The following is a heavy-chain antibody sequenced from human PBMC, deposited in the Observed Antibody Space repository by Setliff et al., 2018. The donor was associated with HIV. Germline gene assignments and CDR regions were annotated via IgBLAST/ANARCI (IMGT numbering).Heavy chain of an antibody. CDR1: GGFISNHY. CDR2: ILNREIT. D-gene: IGHD2-8*01. CDR3: ARDAPTVYANGWFDP. V-gene: IGHV4-59*11. J-gene: IGHJ5*02. Sequence: PSETLSLTCTISGGFISNHYWNWIRQPPGKGLEWIGFILNREITNYNPSLQSRVSISMDTSKNQFSLKLSSVTAADTAVYYCARDAPTVYANGWFDPWGQGTLVTVSS.